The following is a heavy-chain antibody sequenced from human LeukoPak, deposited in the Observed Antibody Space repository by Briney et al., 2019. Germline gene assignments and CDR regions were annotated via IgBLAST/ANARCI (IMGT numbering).Heavy chain of an antibody. Sequence: PSASVKVSCKASGGTFSNYAINWVRQAPGQGLEWMGVIIPIFGTANYAQKFQGRVTITADESTSTAYMELSSLRSDDTAVYYCARVVVPAAMGYYHYMDVWGKGTTVTVSS. CDR2: IIPIFGTA. V-gene: IGHV1-69*13. D-gene: IGHD2-2*01. CDR1: GGTFSNYA. CDR3: ARVVVPAAMGYYHYMDV. J-gene: IGHJ6*03.